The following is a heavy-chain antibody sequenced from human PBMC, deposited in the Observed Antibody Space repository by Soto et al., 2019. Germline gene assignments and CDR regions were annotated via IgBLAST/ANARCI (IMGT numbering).Heavy chain of an antibody. CDR2: ISYDGNRI. D-gene: IGHD2-21*02. V-gene: IGHV3-30-3*02. Sequence: QQQLVESGGGVVQRGESLRLSCAASGFTFSSYSMNWVRQSPGKGLEWVAVISYDGNRIYYADSVKGRFTISRDNAKNTMFLQMSGLRPEDTAVYYCSRGLLVTAKGWFDLWGQGTQVTVSS. CDR1: GFTFSSYS. CDR3: SRGLLVTAKGWFDL. J-gene: IGHJ5*02.